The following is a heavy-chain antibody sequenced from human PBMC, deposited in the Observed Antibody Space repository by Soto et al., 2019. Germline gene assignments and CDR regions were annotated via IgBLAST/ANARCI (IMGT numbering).Heavy chain of an antibody. D-gene: IGHD6-19*01. CDR2: ISYDGSNK. Sequence: GGSLRLSCAASGFTFSSYGMHWVRQAPGKGLEWVAVISYDGSNKYYADSVKGRFTISRDNSKNTLYLQMNSLRAEDTAVYYCAKDTGWPDYWGQGTLVTVYS. J-gene: IGHJ4*02. V-gene: IGHV3-30*18. CDR3: AKDTGWPDY. CDR1: GFTFSSYG.